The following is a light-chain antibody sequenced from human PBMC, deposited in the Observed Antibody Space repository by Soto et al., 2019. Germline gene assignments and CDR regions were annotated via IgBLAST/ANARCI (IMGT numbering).Light chain of an antibody. CDR3: QQSYSTPRT. J-gene: IGKJ1*01. V-gene: IGKV1-39*01. CDR2: DAS. CDR1: QSISSY. Sequence: DIQMTQSPSSLSASEGDRVTLTCRASQSISSYLNWYQQRPGKAPRLLIYDASTLQSGVPSRFSGSGSGTDFTLTISSLQPEDFATYYCQQSYSTPRTFGQGTKGEIK.